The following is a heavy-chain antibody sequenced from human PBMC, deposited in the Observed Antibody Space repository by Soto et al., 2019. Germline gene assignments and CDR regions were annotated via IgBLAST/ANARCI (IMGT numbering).Heavy chain of an antibody. Sequence: SLRLSCVASGFTFTTYWMSWVRQAPGKGLQWVANIRQDGGAQYYVDSVKGRFTISRDNAKNSVYLQMDSLRVEDTAVYYCVRGGHGSGSYLGSSWGQGILVTVSS. D-gene: IGHD3-10*01. CDR3: VRGGHGSGSYLGSS. CDR2: IRQDGGAQ. V-gene: IGHV3-7*03. J-gene: IGHJ5*02. CDR1: GFTFTTYW.